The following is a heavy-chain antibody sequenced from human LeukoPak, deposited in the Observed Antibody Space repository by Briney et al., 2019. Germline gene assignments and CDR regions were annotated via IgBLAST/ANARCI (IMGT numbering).Heavy chain of an antibody. CDR3: ARESYWSYDY. D-gene: IGHD3-10*01. Sequence: GGSLRLSCAASGFTFSPDWMHWVRQAPGKGLVWVSRMNFGGTTIDYADSVKGRFTISRDNAKNTLYLQMNSLRAEDTAVYYCARESYWSYDYWGQGTLVTVSS. CDR2: MNFGGTTI. V-gene: IGHV3-74*01. CDR1: GFTFSPDW. J-gene: IGHJ4*02.